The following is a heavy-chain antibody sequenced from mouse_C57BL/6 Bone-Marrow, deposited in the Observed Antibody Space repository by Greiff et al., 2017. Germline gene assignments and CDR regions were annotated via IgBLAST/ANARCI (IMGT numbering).Heavy chain of an antibody. CDR1: GYSITSGYY. J-gene: IGHJ4*01. CDR3: AREGLRYAMDY. Sequence: EVKLMESGPGLVKPSQSLSLTCSVTGYSITSGYYWNWIRQFPGNKLEWMGYISYDGSNNYNPSLKNRISITRDTSKNQFFLKLNSVTTEDTATYYCAREGLRYAMDYWGQGTSVTVSS. D-gene: IGHD1-1*01. V-gene: IGHV3-6*01. CDR2: ISYDGSN.